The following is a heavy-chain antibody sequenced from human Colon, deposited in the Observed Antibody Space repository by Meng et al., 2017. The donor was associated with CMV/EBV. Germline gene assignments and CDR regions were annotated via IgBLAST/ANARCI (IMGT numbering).Heavy chain of an antibody. J-gene: IGHJ4*02. CDR2: INPNSGGT. V-gene: IGHV1-2*02. D-gene: IGHD1-26*01. Sequence: NVSCKASVYNFTSYYLHWVPQAHGEGLEWMGWINPNSGGTNYAQKCQGRVTMTSDTPISTAYMELSRLRSDDTAVYYCASDASGSFHYWGQGTLVTVSS. CDR3: ASDASGSFHY. CDR1: VYNFTSYY.